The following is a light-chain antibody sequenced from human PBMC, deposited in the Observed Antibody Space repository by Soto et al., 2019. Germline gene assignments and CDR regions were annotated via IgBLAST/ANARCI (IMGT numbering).Light chain of an antibody. CDR1: QSISSW. J-gene: IGKJ5*01. CDR3: QQYENFPIT. Sequence: IQMTQSPSTLSASVGDRVTITCRASQSISSWLAWYQQKPGKAPKLLIYDASNMETGVPSRFTGSGSGTDFTFTISSLQPEDIATYYCQQYENFPITFGQGTRLEIK. V-gene: IGKV1-33*01. CDR2: DAS.